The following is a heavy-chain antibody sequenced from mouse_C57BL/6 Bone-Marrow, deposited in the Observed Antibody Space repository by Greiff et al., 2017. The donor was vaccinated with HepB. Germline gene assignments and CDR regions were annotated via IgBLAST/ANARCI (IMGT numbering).Heavy chain of an antibody. CDR1: GYTFTSYW. J-gene: IGHJ1*03. D-gene: IGHD1-1*01. CDR3: ARYYGRSFWYFDV. Sequence: VQLQQPGAELVKPGASVKMSCKASGYTFTSYWITWVKQRPGQGLEWIGDIYPGSGSTNYNEKFKSKATLTVDTSSSTAYMQLSSLTSEDSAVYYCARYYGRSFWYFDVWGTGTTVTVSS. V-gene: IGHV1-55*01. CDR2: IYPGSGST.